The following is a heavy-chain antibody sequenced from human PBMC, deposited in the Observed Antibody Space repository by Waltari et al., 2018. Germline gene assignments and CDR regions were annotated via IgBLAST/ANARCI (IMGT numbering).Heavy chain of an antibody. Sequence: GASVKVSCKASGYTFTSYAMNWVRQAPGQGLEWMGWINTNTGNPTYAQGFTGRFVFSLDTSVSTAYLQISSLKAEDTAVYYCAREVVTKGWDLIFWWFDPWGQGTLVTVSS. V-gene: IGHV7-4-1*02. J-gene: IGHJ5*02. CDR2: INTNTGNP. CDR1: GYTFTSYA. D-gene: IGHD2-8*01. CDR3: AREVVTKGWDLIFWWFDP.